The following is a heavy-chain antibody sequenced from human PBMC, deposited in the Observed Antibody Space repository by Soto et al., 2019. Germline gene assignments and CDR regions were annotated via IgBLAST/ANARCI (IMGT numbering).Heavy chain of an antibody. CDR1: GGSISSGGYS. V-gene: IGHV4-30-2*01. Sequence: TSETLSLTCAVAGGSISSGGYSWSWIRQPPGKGLEWIGYIYHSGSTYYNPSLKSRVTISVDRSKNQFSLKLSSVTAADTAVYYCARGPPNSIWGQGTLVTSPQ. CDR3: ARGPPNSI. CDR2: IYHSGST. D-gene: IGHD3-22*01. J-gene: IGHJ4*02.